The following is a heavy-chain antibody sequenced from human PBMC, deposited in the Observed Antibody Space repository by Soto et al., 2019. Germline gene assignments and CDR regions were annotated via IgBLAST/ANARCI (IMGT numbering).Heavy chain of an antibody. CDR1: GFTFSSYS. CDR3: ARDGDRLDLTYYYYYYGMDV. Sequence: PGGSLRLSCAASGFTFSSYSMNWVRQAPGKGLEWVSSISSSSSYIYYADSVKGRFTISRDNAKNSLYLQMNSLRAEDTAVYYCARDGDRLDLTYYYYYYGMDVWGQGTTVTVSS. CDR2: ISSSSSYI. V-gene: IGHV3-21*01. J-gene: IGHJ6*02. D-gene: IGHD1-7*01.